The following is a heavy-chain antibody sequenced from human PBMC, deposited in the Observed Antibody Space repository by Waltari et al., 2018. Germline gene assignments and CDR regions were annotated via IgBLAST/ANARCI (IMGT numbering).Heavy chain of an antibody. J-gene: IGHJ6*02. D-gene: IGHD6-13*01. Sequence: QVTLKESGPVLVRPTETLTLTCTVSGFSLSNARMGVSWIRQPPGKALEWLAHIFSNDEKSYSTSLKSRLTISKDTSKSQVVLTMTNMDPVDTATYYCAWLPFLEYSSSSIWGMDVWGQGTTVTVSS. CDR1: GFSLSNARMG. CDR2: IFSNDEK. CDR3: AWLPFLEYSSSSIWGMDV. V-gene: IGHV2-26*04.